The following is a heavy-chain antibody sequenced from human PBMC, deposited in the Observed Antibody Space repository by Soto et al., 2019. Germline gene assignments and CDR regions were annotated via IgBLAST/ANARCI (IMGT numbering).Heavy chain of an antibody. D-gene: IGHD3-16*01. CDR2: INPNSGGT. Sequence: QVQLVQSGAEVKKPGASVKVSCKASGYTFTGYYMHWVRQAPGQGLEWMGWINPNSGGTNYAQKFQGWVTMTRDTSISTADMELSRLRSDDTAVYYCARVEGRGESNWFDPWGQGTLVTVSS. CDR1: GYTFTGYY. J-gene: IGHJ5*02. V-gene: IGHV1-2*04. CDR3: ARVEGRGESNWFDP.